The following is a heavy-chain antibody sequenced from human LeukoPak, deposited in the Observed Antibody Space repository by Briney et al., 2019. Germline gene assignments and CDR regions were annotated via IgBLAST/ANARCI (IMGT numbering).Heavy chain of an antibody. Sequence: GGSLRLSCAASGFTFSSYAMSWVRQAPGKGLEWVSAISGSGGSTYYADSVKGRFTISRDNSKNTLYLQMNSLRAEDTAVYCCAKARFLEWLLLNYWGQGTLVTVSS. J-gene: IGHJ4*02. V-gene: IGHV3-23*01. CDR3: AKARFLEWLLLNY. CDR2: ISGSGGST. CDR1: GFTFSSYA. D-gene: IGHD3-3*01.